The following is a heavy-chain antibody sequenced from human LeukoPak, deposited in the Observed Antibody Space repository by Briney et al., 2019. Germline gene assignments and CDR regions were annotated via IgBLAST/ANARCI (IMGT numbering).Heavy chain of an antibody. D-gene: IGHD6-13*01. V-gene: IGHV1-2*02. CDR1: GYTVTGYY. CDR3: ARSSSPIPFDP. J-gene: IGHJ5*02. Sequence: ASVKGACKASGYTVTGYYMHWVRQAPGQGLEGMGWINPNSGGTNYAQKFQGRVTMTSDTSISTAYMELSRLRSDDTAVYYWARSSSPIPFDPWGQGTLVTVSS. CDR2: INPNSGGT.